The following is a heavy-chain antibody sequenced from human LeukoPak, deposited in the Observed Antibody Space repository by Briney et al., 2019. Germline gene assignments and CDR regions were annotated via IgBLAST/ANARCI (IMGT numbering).Heavy chain of an antibody. CDR2: IYHSGTT. CDR1: GYSITSSSW. D-gene: IGHD3-10*01. J-gene: IGHJ4*02. V-gene: IGHV4-28*01. CDR3: ARKENVYYYFDY. Sequence: SDTLSLTCAVSGYSITSSSWWGWIRQPPGKGLEWIGYIYHSGTTYYNPSLQSRVTMSVDTSKNQFSLKLSSVTAVDTAVYYCARKENVYYYFDYWGQGTLVTASS.